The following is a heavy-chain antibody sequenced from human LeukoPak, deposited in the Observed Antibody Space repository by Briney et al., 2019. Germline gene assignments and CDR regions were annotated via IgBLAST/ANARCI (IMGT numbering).Heavy chain of an antibody. Sequence: GWSLTVSCIATVITVRYNYMNQRHETAWEVGDWVRLIYSGGTTNYADSVKGRFTISRDNSKNTLYLQMTNVRVEDTAVYYCARDPPGIAAPVSGGWGQGSLVTVSS. V-gene: IGHV3-53*01. CDR2: IYSGGTT. CDR3: ARDPPGIAAPVSGG. J-gene: IGHJ4*02. CDR1: VITVRYNY. D-gene: IGHD6-13*01.